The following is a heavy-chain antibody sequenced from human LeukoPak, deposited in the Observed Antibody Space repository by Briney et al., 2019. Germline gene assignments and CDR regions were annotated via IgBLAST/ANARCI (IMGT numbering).Heavy chain of an antibody. V-gene: IGHV4-61*02. Sequence: PSETLSLTCTVSGGSISSGSYYWSWIRQPAGKGLEWIGRIYTSGSTNYNPSLKSRVTISVDTSKNQFSLKLSSVTAADTAVYYCAREYSSSLGFDYWGQGTLVTVSS. CDR2: IYTSGST. D-gene: IGHD6-6*01. J-gene: IGHJ4*02. CDR1: GGSISSGSYY. CDR3: AREYSSSLGFDY.